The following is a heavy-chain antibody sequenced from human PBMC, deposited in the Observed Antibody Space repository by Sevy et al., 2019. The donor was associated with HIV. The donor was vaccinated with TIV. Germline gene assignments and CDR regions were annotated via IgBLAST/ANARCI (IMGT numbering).Heavy chain of an antibody. J-gene: IGHJ3*02. CDR2: ISWNSGAI. CDR1: GFAFSDYA. V-gene: IGHV3-9*01. Sequence: GGSLRLSCAASGFAFSDYAMHWVRQVPGKGLEWVSGISWNSGAIGYAESVKVRFTISRDNAKNSLHLQMNSLRVEDTALYYCGRAQGYCVINSCFGGSINAFDIWGQGTMVTVSS. CDR3: GRAQGYCVINSCFGGSINAFDI. D-gene: IGHD2-15*01.